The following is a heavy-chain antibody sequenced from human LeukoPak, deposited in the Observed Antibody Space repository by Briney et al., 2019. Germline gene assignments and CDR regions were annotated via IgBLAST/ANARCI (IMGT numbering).Heavy chain of an antibody. V-gene: IGHV4-4*07. CDR2: IYTSGST. J-gene: IGHJ3*02. CDR3: ARDYDYALGFDI. CDR1: GASISSYY. D-gene: IGHD3-16*01. Sequence: SETLSLTCTVSGASISSYYWSWIRQPAGKGLEWIGRIYTSGSTNYNPSLKSRVTMSVDTSKNQFSLKLSSVTAADTAVYCCARDYDYALGFDIWAKGQWSPSLQ.